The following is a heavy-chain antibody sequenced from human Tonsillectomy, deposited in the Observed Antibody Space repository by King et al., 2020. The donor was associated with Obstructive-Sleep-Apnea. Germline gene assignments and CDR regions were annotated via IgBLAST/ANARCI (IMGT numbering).Heavy chain of an antibody. D-gene: IGHD6-13*01. CDR3: ARGSSSSSAFDI. CDR1: GGTFSSYA. V-gene: IGHV1-69*01. Sequence: QLVQSGAEVKKPGSSVKVSCKASGGTFSSYAISWLRQAPGQGLEWMGGIIPSVGTANYAQKFHGRSTITADESTRTAYRGGSSLRSEDTAVYYCARGSSSSSAFDIWGQGTMVTVSS. J-gene: IGHJ3*02. CDR2: IIPSVGTA.